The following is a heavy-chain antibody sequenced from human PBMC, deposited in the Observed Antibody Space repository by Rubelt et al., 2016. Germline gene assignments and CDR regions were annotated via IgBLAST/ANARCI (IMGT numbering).Heavy chain of an antibody. CDR3: ARVGAAVAGS. J-gene: IGHJ4*02. V-gene: IGHV3-30*04. Sequence: GFTFSSYAMHWVRQAPGKGLEWVAVISYDGSNKYYADSVKGRFTISRDNSKNTLYLQMNSLRAEDTAVYYCARVGAAVAGSWGQGTLVTVSS. D-gene: IGHD6-19*01. CDR1: GFTFSSYA. CDR2: ISYDGSNK.